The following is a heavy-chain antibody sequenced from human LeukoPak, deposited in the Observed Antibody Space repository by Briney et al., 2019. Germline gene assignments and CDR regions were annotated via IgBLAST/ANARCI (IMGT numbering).Heavy chain of an antibody. Sequence: GGSLRLSCVASGFTFSKYPMSWVRQAPGKGLEWVSGIYGGVTATTFYAESVKGRFTISRDNAKNSLYLQMNSLRAEDTALYYCAKGAWDRYCSSTSCSLDYWGQGTLVTVSS. CDR3: AKGAWDRYCSSTSCSLDY. CDR1: GFTFSKYP. J-gene: IGHJ4*02. V-gene: IGHV3-20*04. D-gene: IGHD2-2*01. CDR2: IYGGVTATT.